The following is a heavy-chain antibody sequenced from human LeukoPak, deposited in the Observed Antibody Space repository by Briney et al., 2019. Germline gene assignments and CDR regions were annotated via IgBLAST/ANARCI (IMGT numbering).Heavy chain of an antibody. J-gene: IGHJ4*02. CDR2: ISGSGGST. CDR1: GFTFSRHA. V-gene: IGHV3-23*01. CDR3: AKDHNIAVAGTPFDY. Sequence: GSLRLSCAASGFTFSRHAMSWVRQAPGKGLGWVSAISGSGGSTYYADSVKGRFTISRDNSKNTLYLQMNSLRAEDTAVYYCAKDHNIAVAGTPFDYWGQGTLVTVSS. D-gene: IGHD6-19*01.